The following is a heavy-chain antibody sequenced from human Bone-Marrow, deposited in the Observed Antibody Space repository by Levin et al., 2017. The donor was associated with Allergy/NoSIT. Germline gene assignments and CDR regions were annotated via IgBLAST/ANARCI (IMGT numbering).Heavy chain of an antibody. J-gene: IGHJ3*02. CDR1: GGSISRYY. D-gene: IGHD3-16*01. Sequence: NPSETLSLTCTVSGGSISRYYWSWIRQPPGKGLEWIGYIYYSGSTNYNPSLKSRVTISVDTSTNQLSLKLNSVTAADTAVYYCARDGIRRLGEPGDGFDIWGQGTMVTVSS. V-gene: IGHV4-59*01. CDR2: IYYSGST. CDR3: ARDGIRRLGEPGDGFDI.